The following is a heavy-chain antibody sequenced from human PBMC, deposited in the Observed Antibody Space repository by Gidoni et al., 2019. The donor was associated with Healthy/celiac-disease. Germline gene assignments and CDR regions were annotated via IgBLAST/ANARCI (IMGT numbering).Heavy chain of an antibody. CDR2: INHSGST. CDR1: GWSFSGYY. J-gene: IGHJ4*02. Sequence: QVQLQQWGAGLLKPSETLSLTCAVYGWSFSGYYWSWIRQPPGKGLEWIGEINHSGSTNYNPSLKSRVTISVDTSENQFSLKLSSVTAADTAVYYCARDNGYCGGDCYTIDYWGQGTLVTVSS. D-gene: IGHD2-21*02. CDR3: ARDNGYCGGDCYTIDY. V-gene: IGHV4-34*01.